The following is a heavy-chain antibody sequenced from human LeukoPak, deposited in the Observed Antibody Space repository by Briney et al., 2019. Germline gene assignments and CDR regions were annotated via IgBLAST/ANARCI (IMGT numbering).Heavy chain of an antibody. V-gene: IGHV4-59*08. D-gene: IGHD1-26*01. CDR2: IYYSGST. CDR3: ARHVLVGATDYYFDY. J-gene: IGHJ4*02. Sequence: KPSETLSLTCTVSGDSISSYYWSWIRQPPGKGLEWIGYIYYSGSTNYNPSLKSRVTISVDTSKNQFSLKLSSVTAADTAVYYCARHVLVGATDYYFDYWGQGTLVTVSS. CDR1: GDSISSYY.